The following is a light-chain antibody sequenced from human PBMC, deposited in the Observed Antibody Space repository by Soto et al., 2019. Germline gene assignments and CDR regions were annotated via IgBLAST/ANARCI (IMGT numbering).Light chain of an antibody. J-gene: IGKJ4*01. CDR1: QSVSSN. V-gene: IGKV3-11*01. CDR3: QQHSDWPLT. Sequence: EIVLIQSPGTLSLSPGERGTLSCRASQSVSSNLAWYQQNPGQAPRLLIFDASNRATGIPARFSGSGSGTDFTLTISSLEPEDFAVYYCQQHSDWPLTFGGGTKVDIK. CDR2: DAS.